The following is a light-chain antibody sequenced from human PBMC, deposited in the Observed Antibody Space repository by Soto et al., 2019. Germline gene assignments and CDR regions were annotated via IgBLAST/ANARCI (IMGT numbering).Light chain of an antibody. CDR2: DAS. CDR3: QQCSWHPFTVT. V-gene: IGKV3-15*01. Sequence: EIVMTQSPATLSVSPGERATLSCRASQSVSSNLAWYQQKPGQAPRLLIYDASTRATGIPARFSGSGSGTEYTLPIRSLQSEDYAVYYCQQCSWHPFTVTFGGGTKVEIK. J-gene: IGKJ4*01. CDR1: QSVSSN.